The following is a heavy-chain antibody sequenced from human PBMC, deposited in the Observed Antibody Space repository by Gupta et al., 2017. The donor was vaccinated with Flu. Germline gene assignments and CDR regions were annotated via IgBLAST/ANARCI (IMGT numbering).Heavy chain of an antibody. V-gene: IGHV1-69*01. J-gene: IGHJ5*02. CDR1: GGTFSSYA. CDR2: IIPIFGTA. D-gene: IGHD3-3*01. Sequence: QVQLVQSGAEVKKPGSSVKVSCKASGGTFSSYAISWVRQAPGQGLEWMGGIIPIFGTANYAQKFQGRVTITADESTSTAYMELSSLRSEDTAVYYCARVSGNLGPHSITILEWLEGWFDPWGQGTLVTVSS. CDR3: ARVSGNLGPHSITILEWLEGWFDP.